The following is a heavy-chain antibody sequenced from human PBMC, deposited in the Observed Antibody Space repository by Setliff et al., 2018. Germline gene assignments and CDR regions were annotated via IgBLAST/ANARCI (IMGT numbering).Heavy chain of an antibody. CDR1: GGSLSTYY. D-gene: IGHD2-8*02. Sequence: SETLSLTCAVCGGSLSTYYWIWIRQPPGKGLEWIGEINHSGSTNYNPSLKSRVTISVDTSKNQFSLKLRSVTAADTALYYCTVYNTGASKDHYWGQGTPVTVSS. CDR3: TVYNTGASKDHY. CDR2: INHSGST. J-gene: IGHJ4*02. V-gene: IGHV4-34*01.